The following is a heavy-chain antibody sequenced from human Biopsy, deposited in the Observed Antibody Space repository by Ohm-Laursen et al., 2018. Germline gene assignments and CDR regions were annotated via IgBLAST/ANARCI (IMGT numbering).Heavy chain of an antibody. CDR2: ISYTGYT. CDR1: GGSFTGHY. J-gene: IGHJ1*01. D-gene: IGHD4-23*01. Sequence: TLSLTCTVSGGSFTGHYWSWIRQPPGKGLEWIGHISYTGYTSYNASLKSRVTISLDTPRKHFSLRLTSLAAADTAVYYCARGSNEYGGLYFPHWGQGTLVTVSS. V-gene: IGHV4-59*11. CDR3: ARGSNEYGGLYFPH.